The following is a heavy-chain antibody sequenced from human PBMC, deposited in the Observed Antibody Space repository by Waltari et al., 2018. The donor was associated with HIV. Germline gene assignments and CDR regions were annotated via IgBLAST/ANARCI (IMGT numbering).Heavy chain of an antibody. Sequence: EVQLVDSGGGLVKPGGSLRLSWAASGFTFSDYSMNWVGQSPGKGLEWVATISSYGSFIYYADSVKGRLTISRDNAQNSMYLQMNNLRADDSAMYYCARDSRGTSWSLNWFDPWGQGTLVTVSS. CDR1: GFTFSDYS. J-gene: IGHJ5*02. V-gene: IGHV3-21*02. D-gene: IGHD6-13*01. CDR2: ISSYGSFI. CDR3: ARDSRGTSWSLNWFDP.